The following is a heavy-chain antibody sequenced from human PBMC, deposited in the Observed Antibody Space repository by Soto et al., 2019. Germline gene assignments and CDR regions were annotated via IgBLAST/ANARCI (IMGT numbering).Heavy chain of an antibody. V-gene: IGHV4-34*01. J-gene: IGHJ5*02. Sequence: PSETLSLTCAVYGGSFSGYYWSWIRQPPGKGLEWIGEINHSGSTNYNPSLKSRVTISVDTSKNQFSLKLSSVTAADTAVYYCARRPRVTMIVGATGNWFDPWGQGTLVTVSS. CDR3: ARRPRVTMIVGATGNWFDP. D-gene: IGHD3-22*01. CDR2: INHSGST. CDR1: GGSFSGYY.